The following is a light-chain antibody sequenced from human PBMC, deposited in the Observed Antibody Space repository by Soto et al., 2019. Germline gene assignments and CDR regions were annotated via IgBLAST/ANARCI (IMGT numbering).Light chain of an antibody. V-gene: IGKV1-12*01. CDR2: GAF. CDR1: QGISSW. J-gene: IGKJ1*01. Sequence: DIQMTQSPSSVSASVGDRVTITCRASQGISSWLAWYQQKPGKAPKLLIFGAFSLQRGVPSRFAGSGSGTDFTLTIKSLQPEDVATYYCQQFTTFPRTFGQGTKVDIK. CDR3: QQFTTFPRT.